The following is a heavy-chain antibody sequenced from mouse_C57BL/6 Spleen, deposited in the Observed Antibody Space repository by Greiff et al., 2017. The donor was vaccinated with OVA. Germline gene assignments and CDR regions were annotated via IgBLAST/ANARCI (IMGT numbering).Heavy chain of an antibody. J-gene: IGHJ2*01. CDR2: IDPSDSYT. CDR3: ARRGLRSFDY. D-gene: IGHD1-1*01. CDR1: GYTFTSYW. V-gene: IGHV1-50*01. Sequence: QVQLQQPGAELVKPGASVKLSCKASGYTFTSYWMQWVKQRPGQGLEWIGEIDPSDSYTNYNQKFKGKATLTVDTSSSTAYVQLSSLTSEDSAVYYCARRGLRSFDYWGQGTTLTVSS.